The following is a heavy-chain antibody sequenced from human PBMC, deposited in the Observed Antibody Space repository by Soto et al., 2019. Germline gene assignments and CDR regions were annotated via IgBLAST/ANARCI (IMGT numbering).Heavy chain of an antibody. D-gene: IGHD1-26*01. Sequence: SVKVSCKASGGTFSSYAISWVRQAPGQGLEWLGGIIPIFGTANYAQKFQGRVTITADESTSTAYMELSSLRSEDTALYYCARTRVRDRYHPPPTRYGMDVWGQGTTVTDS. CDR1: GGTFSSYA. V-gene: IGHV1-69*13. CDR3: ARTRVRDRYHPPPTRYGMDV. J-gene: IGHJ6*02. CDR2: IIPIFGTA.